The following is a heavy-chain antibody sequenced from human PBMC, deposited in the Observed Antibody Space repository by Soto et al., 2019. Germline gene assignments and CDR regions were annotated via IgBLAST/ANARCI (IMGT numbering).Heavy chain of an antibody. J-gene: IGHJ5*02. D-gene: IGHD3-10*01. Sequence: GGSLRLSCGGSGFTFSDYVMSWVRQAPGKGLEWVSTISRSGDDTFYADSVKGRFTISRDNSRNSLSLQMDSLRAEDTATYYCSKAGDASGSYFRWFDPWGQGTLVTVSS. V-gene: IGHV3-23*01. CDR3: SKAGDASGSYFRWFDP. CDR1: GFTFSDYV. CDR2: ISRSGDDT.